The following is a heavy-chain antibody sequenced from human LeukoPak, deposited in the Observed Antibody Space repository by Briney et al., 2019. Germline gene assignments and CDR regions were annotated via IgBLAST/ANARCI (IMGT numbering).Heavy chain of an antibody. CDR3: ARHGSRVMATIEDS. Sequence: SETLSLTCTVSGGSISSSSYYWGWIRQPPGKGLEWIGSIYYSGSTYYNLSLKSRLTISIDTSKSQFSLQLSPVTAADTAVYYCARHGSRVMATIEDSWGQGTLVIVSS. J-gene: IGHJ4*02. CDR2: IYYSGST. D-gene: IGHD5-12*01. CDR1: GGSISSSSYY. V-gene: IGHV4-39*01.